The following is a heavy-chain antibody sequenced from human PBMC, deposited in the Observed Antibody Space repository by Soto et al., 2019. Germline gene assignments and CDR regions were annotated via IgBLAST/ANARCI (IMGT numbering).Heavy chain of an antibody. V-gene: IGHV1-3*01. J-gene: IGHJ6*03. Sequence: GASVKVSCKASGYTFTSYAMHWVRQAPGQRLEWMGWVNAGNGNTKYSQKFQGRVTITRDTSASTAYMELSSLRSVYTVLYYCARDRGYYYYYMDVWGKGTTVTVSS. CDR3: ARDRGYYYYYMDV. CDR1: GYTFTSYA. CDR2: VNAGNGNT.